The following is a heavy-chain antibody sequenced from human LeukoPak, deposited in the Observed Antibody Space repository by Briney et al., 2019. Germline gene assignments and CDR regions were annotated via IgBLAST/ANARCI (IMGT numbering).Heavy chain of an antibody. CDR3: ARVLGITDAFDI. Sequence: GGSLRLSCAASGFTVSSNYMSWVRQAPGKGLEWVSVIYSGGRTYYADSVKGRFTISRDNSKDTLYLQMNSLRAEDTAVYYCARVLGITDAFDIWGQGTMVTVSS. CDR1: GFTVSSNY. V-gene: IGHV3-53*01. CDR2: IYSGGRT. J-gene: IGHJ3*02. D-gene: IGHD7-27*01.